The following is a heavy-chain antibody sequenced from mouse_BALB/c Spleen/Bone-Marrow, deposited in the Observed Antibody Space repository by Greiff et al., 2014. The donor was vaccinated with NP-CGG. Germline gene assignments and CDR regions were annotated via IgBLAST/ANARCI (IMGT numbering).Heavy chain of an antibody. Sequence: VQLKESGPGLVKPSQSLSLTCSVTGYSITSGYYWNWIRQFPGKKLEWMGYITYDGSDNYNPSLKNRIPITRDTSKNQFFLKLNSVTTEDTATYYCARRGYGYLDYWGQGTTLTVSS. J-gene: IGHJ2*01. CDR3: ARRGYGYLDY. V-gene: IGHV3-6*02. CDR1: GYSITSGYY. D-gene: IGHD2-10*02. CDR2: ITYDGSD.